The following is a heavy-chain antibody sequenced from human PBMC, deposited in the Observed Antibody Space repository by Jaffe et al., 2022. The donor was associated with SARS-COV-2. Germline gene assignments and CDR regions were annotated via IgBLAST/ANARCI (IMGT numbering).Heavy chain of an antibody. V-gene: IGHV1-8*01. Sequence: QVQLVQSGAEVKKPGASVRVSCKASGYTFTSYAFNWVRQATGQGLEWVGWMKPNSGDTGYAQKFQGRVSLTRDTSTSTAYMELTSLTSEDTAVYYCARDYGGNSGWFDPWGQGTLVIVSS. D-gene: IGHD4-17*01. CDR2: MKPNSGDT. CDR1: GYTFTSYA. CDR3: ARDYGGNSGWFDP. J-gene: IGHJ5*02.